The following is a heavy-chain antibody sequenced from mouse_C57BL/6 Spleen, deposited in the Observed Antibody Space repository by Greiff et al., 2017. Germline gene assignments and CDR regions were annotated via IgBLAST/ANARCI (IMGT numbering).Heavy chain of an antibody. Sequence: VQLQQSGAELVKPGASVKLSCTASGYTITDYYMHWVKQRTEQGLEWIGRIYPEDGETKYDPKFQGKATITADPSSTTAYLQLSSLTSEDTAVYYCARTTGVGPWSMDYWGQGTSLTVSS. CDR2: IYPEDGET. CDR3: ARTTGVGPWSMDY. V-gene: IGHV14-2*01. J-gene: IGHJ4*01. CDR1: GYTITDYY. D-gene: IGHD1-1*01.